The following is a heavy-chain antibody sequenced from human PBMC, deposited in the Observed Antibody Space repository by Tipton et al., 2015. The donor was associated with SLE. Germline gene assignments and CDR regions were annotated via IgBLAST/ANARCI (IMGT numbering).Heavy chain of an antibody. CDR1: GGSFSGYY. D-gene: IGHD1-14*01. J-gene: IGHJ4*02. CDR3: ARGPSITYFDY. CDR2: INHSGST. Sequence: TLSLTCAVYGGSFSGYYWSWIRQPPGKGLEWIGEINHSGSTNYNPSLKSRVTISVDTSKNQFSLKLSSVTAADTAVYYCARGPSITYFDYWGQGTLVPASS. V-gene: IGHV4-34*01.